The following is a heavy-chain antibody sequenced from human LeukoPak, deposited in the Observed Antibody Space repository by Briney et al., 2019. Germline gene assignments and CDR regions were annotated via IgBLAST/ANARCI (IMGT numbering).Heavy chain of an antibody. V-gene: IGHV3-72*01. CDR1: GFSFSDQY. D-gene: IGHD3-22*01. CDR2: TRNKANSYTT. J-gene: IGHJ4*02. Sequence: GGSLRLSCATSGFSFSDQYMDWVRQAPGKGLEWVGLTRNKANSYTTEYAASAKGRFTISRDDSRNSLFLQMNSLKTEDTAVYYCVTYYFDGSGYYHDYWGQGTLVTVSS. CDR3: VTYYFDGSGYYHDY.